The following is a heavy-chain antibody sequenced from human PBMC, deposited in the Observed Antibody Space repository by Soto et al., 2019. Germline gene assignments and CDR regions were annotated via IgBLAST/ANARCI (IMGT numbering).Heavy chain of an antibody. CDR1: ELNCIGYG. Sequence: GGPQSHSWGAAELNCIGYGVHWVRQDPGKGLEWVAVIWYDGSNKYYADSVKGRFTISRDNSKNTLYLQMNSLRAEDTAVYYCARDKYGSSWYVERNWFDPWGQGTLVPVFS. D-gene: IGHD6-13*01. J-gene: IGHJ5*02. V-gene: IGHV3-33*01. CDR3: ARDKYGSSWYVERNWFDP. CDR2: IWYDGSNK.